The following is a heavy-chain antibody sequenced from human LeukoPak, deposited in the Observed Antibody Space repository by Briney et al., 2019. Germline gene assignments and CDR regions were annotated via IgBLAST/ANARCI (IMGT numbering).Heavy chain of an antibody. Sequence: ASVKVSCKASGYSFTTRALNWVRQAPGQGLEWMGWMNPNSGNTGYAQKFQGRVTITRNTSISTAYMELSSLRSEDTAVYYCARDYCSGGSCYSGSKYYYYYYMDVWGKGTTVTVSS. CDR3: ARDYCSGGSCYSGSKYYYYYYMDV. V-gene: IGHV1-8*03. CDR1: GYSFTTRA. CDR2: MNPNSGNT. J-gene: IGHJ6*03. D-gene: IGHD2-15*01.